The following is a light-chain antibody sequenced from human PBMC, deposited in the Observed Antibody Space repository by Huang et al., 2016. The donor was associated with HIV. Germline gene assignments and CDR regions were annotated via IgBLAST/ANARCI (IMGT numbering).Light chain of an antibody. CDR1: QSVSSN. CDR3: QQYNNWPLT. CDR2: GAS. J-gene: IGKJ4*01. Sequence: EIVMTQSPATLSVSPGERATLSCRVSQSVSSNLAWYRQKPGQAPRLLIYGASTRATGIPATFSGSGSGTEFTLTISSLQSEDFAVYYCQQYNNWPLTFGGGTKVEI. V-gene: IGKV3-15*01.